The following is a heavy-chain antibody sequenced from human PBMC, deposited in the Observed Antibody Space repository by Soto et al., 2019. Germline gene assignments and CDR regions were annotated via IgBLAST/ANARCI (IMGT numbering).Heavy chain of an antibody. CDR2: IYHSGST. CDR3: ARGYNEFDY. CDR1: GGSIISSNC. Sequence: SETLSLTCAVSGGSIISSNCLSWVRQPPGKGLEWIGEIYHSGSTTYNPSLRGRVTISVDKSKNQFYLKVSSVTAADSAVYHCARGYNEFDYWGQGTLVTVSS. D-gene: IGHD1-1*01. J-gene: IGHJ4*02. V-gene: IGHV4-4*02.